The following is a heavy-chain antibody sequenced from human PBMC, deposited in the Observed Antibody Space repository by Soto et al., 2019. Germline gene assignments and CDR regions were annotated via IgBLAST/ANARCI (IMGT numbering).Heavy chain of an antibody. Sequence: SETLSLTCTVSGGSISNHYWSWIRQSPGKGLEWIANIYDSGTTNYNLSLKGRVTISIDSSKNQVSLKLNSVTAADTAVYYCARGGYRTLAWFDPWGQGTLVTVSS. V-gene: IGHV4-59*11. D-gene: IGHD6-13*01. J-gene: IGHJ5*02. CDR1: GGSISNHY. CDR2: IYDSGTT. CDR3: ARGGYRTLAWFDP.